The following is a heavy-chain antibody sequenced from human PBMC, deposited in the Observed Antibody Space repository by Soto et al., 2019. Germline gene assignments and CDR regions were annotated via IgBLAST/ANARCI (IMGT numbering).Heavy chain of an antibody. V-gene: IGHV3-9*01. J-gene: IGHJ2*01. CDR2: ISWNSGDK. CDR3: VKKSCSHTRCYTGWFFDL. CDR1: GFIFEDYD. Sequence: EVQLVQSGGGLAHPGGSLRLSCEASGFIFEDYDMHWVRQPPGKGLQWVSGISWNSGDKDYGDSVKGRFTISRDNAKNSLDLQMSSLRVVDTATYYCVKKSCSHTRCYTGWFFDLWGRGTLVTVSS. D-gene: IGHD2-15*01.